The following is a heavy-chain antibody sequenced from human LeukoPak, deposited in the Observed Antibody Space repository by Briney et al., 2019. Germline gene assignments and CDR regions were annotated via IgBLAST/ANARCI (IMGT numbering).Heavy chain of an antibody. CDR3: ARGQEVAAPYYYYYMDV. D-gene: IGHD6-19*01. CDR1: GYTFTSYD. J-gene: IGHJ6*03. CDR2: MNPNSGNT. Sequence: ASVKVSCKASGYTFTSYDINWVRQATGQGLEWMGWMNPNSGNTGYAQKFQGRVTITADESTSTAYMELSSLRSEDTAVYYCARGQEVAAPYYYYYMDVWGKGTTVTISS. V-gene: IGHV1-8*03.